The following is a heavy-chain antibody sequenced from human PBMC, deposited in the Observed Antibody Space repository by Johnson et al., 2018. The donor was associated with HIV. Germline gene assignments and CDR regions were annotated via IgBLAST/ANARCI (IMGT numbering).Heavy chain of an antibody. CDR2: ISYDGSNK. J-gene: IGHJ3*02. D-gene: IGHD2-21*01. CDR3: ARGYGVVIALLDAFDI. V-gene: IGHV3-30*04. Sequence: QVRLVESGGGVVQPGRSLRLSCAASGFTFSSYAMHWVRQAPGKGLEWVAVISYDGSNKYYADSVKGRFTISRDNSKNTLYLQMNSLRAEDTAVYYCARGYGVVIALLDAFDIWGQGTMVTVSS. CDR1: GFTFSSYA.